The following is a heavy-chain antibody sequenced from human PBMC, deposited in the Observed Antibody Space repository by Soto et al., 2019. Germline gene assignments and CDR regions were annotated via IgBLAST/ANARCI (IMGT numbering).Heavy chain of an antibody. V-gene: IGHV4-34*01. J-gene: IGHJ4*02. Sequence: QVQLQQWGAGLLKPSETLSLTCAVYGGSFTGYYWSWIRQPPGKGLEWIGEINQSGNTNYNPSLKSRVTISVDTSKNQLILNLTSVTAADTAMYYCARHHVRGRTIAGAAEFWGQGTLVTVSS. CDR2: INQSGNT. D-gene: IGHD6-13*01. CDR3: ARHHVRGRTIAGAAEF. CDR1: GGSFTGYY.